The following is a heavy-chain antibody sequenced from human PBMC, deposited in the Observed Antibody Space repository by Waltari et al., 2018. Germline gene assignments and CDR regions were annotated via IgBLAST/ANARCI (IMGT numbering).Heavy chain of an antibody. V-gene: IGHV3-74*01. CDR3: TREHGAVAGSYFFFGMDV. CDR1: GFTFRNYW. Sequence: LIQPGGSLRLSCEGSGFTFRNYWMHWVFQAPGKGLAWVARVNSAGSSTFYAESVKGRFTVSRDSARNTLLLQMNSLRLEDTAVYFCTREHGAVAGSYFFFGMDVWGQGTTVTVSS. CDR2: VNSAGSST. J-gene: IGHJ6*02. D-gene: IGHD6-19*01.